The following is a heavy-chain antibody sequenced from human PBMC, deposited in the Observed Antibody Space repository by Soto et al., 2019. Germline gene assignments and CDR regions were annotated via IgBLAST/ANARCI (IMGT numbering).Heavy chain of an antibody. CDR2: ISYDGSNK. CDR1: GFTFSSYA. V-gene: IGHV3-30-3*01. Sequence: GGSLRLSCAASGFTFSSYAMHWVRQAPGKGLEWVAVISYDGSNKYYADSVKGRFTISRDNSKNTLYLQMNSLRAEDTAVYYYARDLSPRGYSGYDQRDYFAYWGQGTLVTVSS. J-gene: IGHJ4*02. CDR3: ARDLSPRGYSGYDQRDYFAY. D-gene: IGHD5-12*01.